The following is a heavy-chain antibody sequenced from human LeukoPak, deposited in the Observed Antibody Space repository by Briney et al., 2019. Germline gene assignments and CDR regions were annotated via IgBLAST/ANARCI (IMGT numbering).Heavy chain of an antibody. CDR2: INPSGGST. V-gene: IGHV1-46*01. CDR3: ARDSEDTTMGPGY. CDR1: GYTFTSYY. J-gene: IGHJ4*02. D-gene: IGHD5-18*01. Sequence: GASVKVSRKTSGYTFTSYYMHWVRQAPGQGLEWMGIINPSGGSTSYAQKFQGRVTMTRDMSTSTVYMELSSLRSEDTAVYCCARDSEDTTMGPGYWGQGTLVTVSS.